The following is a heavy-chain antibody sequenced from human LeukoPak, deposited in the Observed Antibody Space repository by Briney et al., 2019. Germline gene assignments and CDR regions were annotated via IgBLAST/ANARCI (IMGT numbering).Heavy chain of an antibody. CDR1: GFSFNNYA. Sequence: GGSLRLSCAASGFSFNNYAMSWVRQAAGKGLEWVAAIDRSTKYIHYADSVKGRFTISRDNAKNSLYLQMNSLRAEDTALYYCAKTGPYDSSGYYYGSYWYFDLWGRGTLVTVSS. CDR3: AKTGPYDSSGYYYGSYWYFDL. D-gene: IGHD3-22*01. CDR2: IDRSTKYI. J-gene: IGHJ2*01. V-gene: IGHV3-23*05.